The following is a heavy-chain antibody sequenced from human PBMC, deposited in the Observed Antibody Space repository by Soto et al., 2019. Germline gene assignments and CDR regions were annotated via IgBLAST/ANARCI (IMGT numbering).Heavy chain of an antibody. D-gene: IGHD3-22*01. CDR2: IYYSGST. CDR3: AREAGYYYDSSGRQTGGRFDY. V-gene: IGHV4-59*01. CDR1: GGSISSYY. Sequence: SETLSLTCTVSGGSISSYYWSWIRQPPGKGLEWIGYIYYSGSTNYNPSLKSRVTISVDTSKNQFSLKLSSVTAADTAVYYCAREAGYYYDSSGRQTGGRFDYWGQGTLVTVS. J-gene: IGHJ4*02.